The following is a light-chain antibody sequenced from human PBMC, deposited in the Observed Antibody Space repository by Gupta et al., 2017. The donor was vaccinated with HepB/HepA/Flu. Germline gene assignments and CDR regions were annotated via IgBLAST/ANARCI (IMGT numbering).Light chain of an antibody. V-gene: IGLV1-44*01. Sequence: QSVLTQSPSVAGTPGQRVTISCSGSSSNVARNNVNWYQQVPGTAPKLLIYYHDERPSGVPDRFSGSTSGTSASLAISGLQSEDESDYYCAAWDASLNVVVFGGGTKLTVL. CDR3: AAWDASLNVVV. CDR1: SSNVARNN. J-gene: IGLJ2*01. CDR2: YHD.